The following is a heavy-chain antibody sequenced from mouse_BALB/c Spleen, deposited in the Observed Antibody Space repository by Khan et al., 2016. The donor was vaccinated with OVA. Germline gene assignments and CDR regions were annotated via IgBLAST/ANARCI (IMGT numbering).Heavy chain of an antibody. CDR1: GYTFTTYT. Sequence: QVQLKQSGAELARPGASVKMSCKASGYTFTTYTIHWVKQRPGQGLEWIGYIIPSNDYTNYNQKFKDRATLTADKSSSTAYMQLSSLTSEDSAVYYGVIEGAYYGTNGWFAYWGQGTLVTVSA. D-gene: IGHD2-10*01. CDR2: IIPSNDYT. CDR3: VIEGAYYGTNGWFAY. J-gene: IGHJ3*01. V-gene: IGHV1-4*01.